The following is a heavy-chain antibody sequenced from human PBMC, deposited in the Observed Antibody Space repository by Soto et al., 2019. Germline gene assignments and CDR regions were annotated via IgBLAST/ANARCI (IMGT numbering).Heavy chain of an antibody. CDR3: ARSSLVPALFYYYYYMDV. D-gene: IGHD2-2*01. CDR2: IYYSGST. CDR1: GVSISSSSYY. Sequence: PSETLSLTCTVSGVSISSSSYYWGWIRQPPGKGLEWIGSIYYSGSTYYNPSLKSRVTISVDTSKNQFSLKLSSVTAADTAVYYCARSSLVPALFYYYYYMDVWGKGTTVTVS. J-gene: IGHJ6*03. V-gene: IGHV4-39*01.